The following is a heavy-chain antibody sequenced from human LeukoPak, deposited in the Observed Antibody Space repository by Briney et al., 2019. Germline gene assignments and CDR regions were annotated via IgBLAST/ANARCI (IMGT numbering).Heavy chain of an antibody. CDR1: GGSFSGKY. CDR3: ARDLMT. Sequence: PSETLSLTCAVYGGSFSGKYWTWIRQPPHKGLEWIGEITHSGSTYYNPSLKSRVTISVDTSRNQFSLRLNSVTAADTAVYYCARDLMTWGQGTLVTVSS. J-gene: IGHJ4*02. CDR2: ITHSGST. V-gene: IGHV4-34*01.